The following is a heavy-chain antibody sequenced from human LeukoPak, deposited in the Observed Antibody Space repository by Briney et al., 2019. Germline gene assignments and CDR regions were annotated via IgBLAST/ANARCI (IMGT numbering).Heavy chain of an antibody. D-gene: IGHD6-13*01. CDR3: ARDSPLGIAAATSDVNDAFDI. V-gene: IGHV3-7*03. CDR1: GFTFSSYW. Sequence: GGSLRLSCAASGFTFSSYWMSWVRQAPGKGLEWVANIKQDGSEKYYVDSVKGRFTISRDNAKNSLYLQMNSLRAEDTAVYYCARDSPLGIAAATSDVNDAFDIWGQGTMVTVSS. J-gene: IGHJ3*02. CDR2: IKQDGSEK.